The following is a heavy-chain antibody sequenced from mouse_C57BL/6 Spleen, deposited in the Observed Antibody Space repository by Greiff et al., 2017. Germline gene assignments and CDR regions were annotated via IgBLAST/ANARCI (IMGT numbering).Heavy chain of an antibody. J-gene: IGHJ4*01. Sequence: VQLQQSGAELVRPGTSVKMSCKASGYTFTNYWIGWAKQRPGHGLEWIGDLYPGGGYTNYNEKFKGKATLTADKSSSTAYMQFSSLTSEDSAIYYCARSPLYDYGYAMDYWGQGTSVTVSS. CDR1: GYTFTNYW. V-gene: IGHV1-63*01. CDR3: ARSPLYDYGYAMDY. CDR2: LYPGGGYT. D-gene: IGHD2-4*01.